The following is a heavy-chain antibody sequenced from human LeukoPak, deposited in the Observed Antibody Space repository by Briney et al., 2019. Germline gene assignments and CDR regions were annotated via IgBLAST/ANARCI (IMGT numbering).Heavy chain of an antibody. CDR3: ARYRYCSGGSCYSGDY. J-gene: IGHJ4*02. CDR1: GYTFTSYG. V-gene: IGHV1-18*01. Sequence: ASVKVSCKASGYTFTSYGISWVRQAPGQGLEWVGWISAYNGNTNYAQKLQGRVTMTTDTSTSTAYMELRSLRSDDTAVYYCARYRYCSGGSCYSGDYWGQGTLVTVSS. D-gene: IGHD2-15*01. CDR2: ISAYNGNT.